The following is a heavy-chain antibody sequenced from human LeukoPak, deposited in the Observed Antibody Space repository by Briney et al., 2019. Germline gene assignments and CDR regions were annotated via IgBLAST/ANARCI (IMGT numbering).Heavy chain of an antibody. V-gene: IGHV3-30*02. J-gene: IGHJ4*02. Sequence: PGGSLRLSYAASGFTFSIYGMHSVRQAPGKGLEWVAFIRYEGSNKYYADYVKGRFTISRDNSKNTLYLQMNSLRAEDTAVYYCAKDSGLYLGSSLTTGDVLFDYWGQGTLVTVSS. CDR1: GFTFSIYG. CDR2: IRYEGSNK. CDR3: AKDSGLYLGSSLTTGDVLFDY. D-gene: IGHD3-9*01.